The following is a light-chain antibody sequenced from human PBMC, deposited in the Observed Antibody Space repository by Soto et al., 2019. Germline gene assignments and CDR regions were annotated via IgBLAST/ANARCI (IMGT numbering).Light chain of an antibody. J-gene: IGKJ1*01. V-gene: IGKV1-39*01. CDR3: QQSHFSPWT. CDR2: AAS. Sequence: DIQMTQSPPSLSASVGDRVTITCRASQTISDYLNWYQQKPGKAPKLQISAASSLQGGVPSRFSGSGYGTDFTLTISSLQPEDFATYYCQQSHFSPWTFGQGTKVEI. CDR1: QTISDY.